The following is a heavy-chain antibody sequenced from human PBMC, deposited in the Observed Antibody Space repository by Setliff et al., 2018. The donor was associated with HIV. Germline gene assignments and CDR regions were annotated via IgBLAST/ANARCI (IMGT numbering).Heavy chain of an antibody. D-gene: IGHD3-10*01. CDR3: ASDARRSSMLWGPPPGEDYFYYMDV. J-gene: IGHJ6*03. Sequence: SSETLSLTCTVSGGSFIGSSFQSTWIRQTPGKGLEWIADIAYSGTNMYTNYNPSLESRLIVSEDTSKNQFSLKLSSVTAADTAVYYCASDARRSSMLWGPPPGEDYFYYMDVWGKGTTVTVSS. CDR1: GGSFIGSSFQ. V-gene: IGHV4-61*01. CDR2: IAYSGTNMYT.